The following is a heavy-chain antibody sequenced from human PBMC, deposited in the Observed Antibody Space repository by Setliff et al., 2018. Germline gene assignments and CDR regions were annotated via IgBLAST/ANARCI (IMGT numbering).Heavy chain of an antibody. Sequence: GGSLRLSCAASGFTFSDYYMTWIRQAPGKGLEWVSYISRGGNTIYYADSVKGRFTISRDNAKNSLYLQMNSLRAEDTAVYYCARDQGIGSQYYYYYYGMDVWGQGTTVTVSS. J-gene: IGHJ6*02. D-gene: IGHD3-3*01. CDR3: ARDQGIGSQYYYYYYGMDV. CDR2: ISRGGNTI. CDR1: GFTFSDYY. V-gene: IGHV3-11*04.